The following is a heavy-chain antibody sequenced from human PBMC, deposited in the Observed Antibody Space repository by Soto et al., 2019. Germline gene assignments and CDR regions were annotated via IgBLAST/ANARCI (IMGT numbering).Heavy chain of an antibody. Sequence: HGESLKISCKGSGYSFTSYWIGWVRQMPGKGLEWMGIIYPGDSDTRYSPSFQGQVTISADKCISTAYLQWSSLRASDTAMYYCARRGAVAGDYYYGMDVWGQGTTVTVSS. CDR3: ARRGAVAGDYYYGMDV. CDR2: IYPGDSDT. D-gene: IGHD6-19*01. CDR1: GYSFTSYW. J-gene: IGHJ6*02. V-gene: IGHV5-51*01.